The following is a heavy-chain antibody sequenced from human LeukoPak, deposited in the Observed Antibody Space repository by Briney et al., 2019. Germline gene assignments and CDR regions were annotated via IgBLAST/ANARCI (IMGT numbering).Heavy chain of an antibody. CDR1: GYTFTGYY. V-gene: IGHV1-2*02. CDR3: AREIGMLLWFGELFTNWFDP. Sequence: GASVKVSCKASGYTFTGYYMHWVRQAPGQGLEWMGWINPNSGGTNYAQKFQGRVTMTRDTSISTAYMELSRLRSDDTAVYYCAREIGMLLWFGELFTNWFDPWGQGTLVTVSS. J-gene: IGHJ5*02. CDR2: INPNSGGT. D-gene: IGHD3-10*01.